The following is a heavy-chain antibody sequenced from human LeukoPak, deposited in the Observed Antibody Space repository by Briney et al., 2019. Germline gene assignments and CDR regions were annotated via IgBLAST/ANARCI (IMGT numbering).Heavy chain of an antibody. CDR2: FDPEDGET. CDR3: ATDAANYDILTGYYIEAYFDY. J-gene: IGHJ4*02. CDR1: GYTLTELS. V-gene: IGHV1-24*01. Sequence: GASVKVSCKVSGYTLTELSMHWVRQAPGKGLEWMGGFDPEDGETIYAQKFQGRVTMTEDTSTDTAYMELRSLRSDDTAVYYCATDAANYDILTGYYIEAYFDYWGQGTLVTVSS. D-gene: IGHD3-9*01.